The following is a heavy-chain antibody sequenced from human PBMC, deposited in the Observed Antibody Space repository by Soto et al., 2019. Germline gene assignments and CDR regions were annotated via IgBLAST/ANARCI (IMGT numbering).Heavy chain of an antibody. CDR3: ARVGSDYDGGEYYQGHV. D-gene: IGHD3-22*01. CDR1: GGTFSNYG. CDR2: IVPIFGA. V-gene: IGHV1-69*12. J-gene: IGHJ6*02. Sequence: QVQLVQSGAEVKKPGSSVKVSCKSSGGTFSNYGFSWVRQAPGQGLECMGVIVPIFGAEHPQKFQGRVKITADESTNTIFMELRDVRSEDTAVYYCARVGSDYDGGEYYQGHVWGQGTTVTVS.